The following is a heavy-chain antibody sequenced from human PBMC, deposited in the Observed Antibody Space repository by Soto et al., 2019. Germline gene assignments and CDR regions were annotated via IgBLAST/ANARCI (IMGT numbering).Heavy chain of an antibody. J-gene: IGHJ4*02. CDR3: ARELITMVRGVDNPNDY. Sequence: GGSLRLSCASSGFTFSSYAMILVRQAPGKGLEWVSAISGSGGSTYYADSVKGRFTISRDNSKNTLYLQMNSLRAEDTAVYYCARELITMVRGVDNPNDYWGQGTLVTVSS. CDR2: ISGSGGST. CDR1: GFTFSSYA. V-gene: IGHV3-23*01. D-gene: IGHD3-10*01.